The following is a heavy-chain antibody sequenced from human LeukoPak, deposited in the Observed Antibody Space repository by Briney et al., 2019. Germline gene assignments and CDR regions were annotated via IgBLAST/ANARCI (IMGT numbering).Heavy chain of an antibody. V-gene: IGHV1-2*02. J-gene: IGHJ6*03. CDR1: GYTFTGYY. Sequence: ASVKVSCKASGYTFTGYYMHWVRQAPGQGLGWMGWINPNSGGTNYAQKFQGRVTMTRDTAISTAYMELSRLRSDDTAVYYCARDRRESTYYDILTGYYPYYYYYYMDVWGKGTTVTISS. CDR2: INPNSGGT. D-gene: IGHD3-9*01. CDR3: ARDRRESTYYDILTGYYPYYYYYYMDV.